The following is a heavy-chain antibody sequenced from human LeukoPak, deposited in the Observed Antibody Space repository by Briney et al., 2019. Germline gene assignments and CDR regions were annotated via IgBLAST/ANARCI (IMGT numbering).Heavy chain of an antibody. V-gene: IGHV3-30-3*01. CDR2: ISHDGSKK. CDR1: GFAFSRYN. CDR3: ATLPDH. J-gene: IGHJ5*02. Sequence: PGGSLRLSCAASGFAFSRYNIHWFRQAPGKGLEWVAVISHDGSKKYYGDSVKGRFTISRDNSKNTLYLQMNSLRGEDTAVYYCATLPDHWGQGTLVTVSS.